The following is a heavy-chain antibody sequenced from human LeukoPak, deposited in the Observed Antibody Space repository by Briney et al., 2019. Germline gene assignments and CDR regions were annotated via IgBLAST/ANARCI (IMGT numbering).Heavy chain of an antibody. J-gene: IGHJ4*02. CDR3: ARAGDIVVVPAAFDY. V-gene: IGHV4-38-2*02. CDR1: GYSISSGYY. CDR2: IYHSGST. D-gene: IGHD2-2*01. Sequence: SETLSLTCTVSGYSISSGYYWGWILQPPGKGLEWIVSIYHSGSTYYNPSLKSRVTISVDTSKNQFSLKLSSVTAADTAVYYCARAGDIVVVPAAFDYWGQGTLVTVSS.